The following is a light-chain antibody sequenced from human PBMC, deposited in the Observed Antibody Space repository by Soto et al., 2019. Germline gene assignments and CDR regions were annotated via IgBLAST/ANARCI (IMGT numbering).Light chain of an antibody. Sequence: EIVMTQSIASLSVSPGGRATLSCRASQSVSSSYLAWYQQKPGQAPRLLIYGASSRATGIPDKFSVSGSGTDFTLTISRLEPEEFAVYYCQQYGSSPITFGQGTRLEIK. V-gene: IGKV3-20*01. J-gene: IGKJ5*01. CDR1: QSVSSSY. CDR2: GAS. CDR3: QQYGSSPIT.